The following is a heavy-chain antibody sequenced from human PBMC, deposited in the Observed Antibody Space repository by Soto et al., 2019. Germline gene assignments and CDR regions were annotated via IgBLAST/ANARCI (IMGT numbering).Heavy chain of an antibody. V-gene: IGHV1-3*01. CDR1: GYSFSTHS. D-gene: IGHD1-1*01. CDR3: ARGKGMEENYYYYGMDV. J-gene: IGHJ6*02. CDR2: INGGNGNT. Sequence: ASVKVSCKASGYSFSTHSMHWVRQAPGQGLEWMGWINGGNGNTKYSQKFRDRVTITRDASASTGYMELSSLRSEDTAVYYCARGKGMEENYYYYGMDVWDQGTTVTVS.